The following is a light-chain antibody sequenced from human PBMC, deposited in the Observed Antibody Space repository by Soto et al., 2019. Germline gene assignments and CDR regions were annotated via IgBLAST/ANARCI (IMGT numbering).Light chain of an antibody. CDR2: HTS. J-gene: IGKJ2*02. V-gene: IGKV3-15*01. Sequence: VMTQSPATLSVSPGERVILSCRASQSISSNLSWCQQKPGQPHRLLIYHTSTRAPDIPPRFSGSGSGTDFTLSISSLQSEDFVIYFCQECNNWPGCTFGQGTKLPIK. CDR3: QECNNWPGCT. CDR1: QSISSN.